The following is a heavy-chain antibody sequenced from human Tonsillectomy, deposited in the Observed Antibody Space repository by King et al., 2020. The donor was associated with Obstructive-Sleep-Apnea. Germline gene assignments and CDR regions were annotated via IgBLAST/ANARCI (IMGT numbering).Heavy chain of an antibody. D-gene: IGHD3-9*01. CDR2: INHSGST. V-gene: IGHV4-34*01. Sequence: VQLQQWGAGLLKPSETLSLTCAVYGGSFSGYYWSWIRQPPGKGLEWIGEINHSGSTNYNPSLKSRVTISVDTSKNQCSLKLRSGTAADTAVYYCSRSYYDILTGYYNSPDAFDIWGQGTMVTVSS. CDR3: SRSYYDILTGYYNSPDAFDI. J-gene: IGHJ3*02. CDR1: GGSFSGYY.